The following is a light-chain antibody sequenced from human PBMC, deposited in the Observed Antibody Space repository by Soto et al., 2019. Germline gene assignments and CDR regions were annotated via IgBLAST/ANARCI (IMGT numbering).Light chain of an antibody. CDR1: QSVGSNY. V-gene: IGKV3-20*01. CDR2: GAS. J-gene: IGKJ1*01. Sequence: EIVLTQSPGTLSLSPGERATLSCRASQSVGSNYLAWYQQKPGQAPRLLIYGASTRATGVPDKFSGSGSGTDFTLTISSLQPEDFATYYCLQDYTYPWTFGQGTKVEIE. CDR3: LQDYTYPWT.